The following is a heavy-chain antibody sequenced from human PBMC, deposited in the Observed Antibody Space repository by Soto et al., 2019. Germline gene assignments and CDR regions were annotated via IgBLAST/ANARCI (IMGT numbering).Heavy chain of an antibody. J-gene: IGHJ5*02. CDR1: GFSLSMSGVG. V-gene: IGHV2-5*02. CDR2: IYWDDDS. D-gene: IGHD2-2*01. CDR3: ARGLRYGSSTCCPNCFDP. Sequence: QITLKESGPTLVKPTQTLTLTCTFSGFSLSMSGVGVGWMRQPPGKALEWLALIYWDDDSRYSPSMNSRLTITKDPSKIQVVLTMTSMDPVDTATYCCARGLRYGSSTCCPNCFDPWGQGTLVAVSS.